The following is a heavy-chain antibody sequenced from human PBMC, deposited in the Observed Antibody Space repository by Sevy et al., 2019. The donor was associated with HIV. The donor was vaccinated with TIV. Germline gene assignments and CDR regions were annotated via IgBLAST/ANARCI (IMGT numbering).Heavy chain of an antibody. CDR2: ISGSGTRT. CDR1: GFSFDSYG. J-gene: IGHJ6*03. Sequence: GGSLRLSCAVSGFSFDSYGMTWVRQAPGKGLEWVSGISGSGTRTYYADSVKGRFIISRDNSKNTLYLQMNSLRREDRCIYYCAKGGGGHYDPDEIGYYFYYYNMDVWGKGTTVTVSS. CDR3: AKGGGGHYDPDEIGYYFYYYNMDV. D-gene: IGHD3-22*01. V-gene: IGHV3-23*01.